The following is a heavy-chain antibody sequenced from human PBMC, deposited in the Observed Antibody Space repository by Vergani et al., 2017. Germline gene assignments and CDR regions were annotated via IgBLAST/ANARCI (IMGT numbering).Heavy chain of an antibody. CDR1: GFTFSSYS. CDR2: ISSSSSYI. CDR3: AREKIGTSIAAAENNWFDP. D-gene: IGHD6-13*01. Sequence: EVQLVESGGGLVKPGGSLRLSCAASGFTFSSYSMNWVRQAPGKGLEWVSSISSSSSYIYYADSVKGRFTISRDNAKNSLYLQMNSLRAEDTAVYYCAREKIGTSIAAAENNWFDPGGQGTLVTVSS. J-gene: IGHJ5*02. V-gene: IGHV3-21*01.